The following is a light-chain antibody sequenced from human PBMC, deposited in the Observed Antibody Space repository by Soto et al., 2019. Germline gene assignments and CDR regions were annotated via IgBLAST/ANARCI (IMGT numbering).Light chain of an antibody. V-gene: IGKV1-5*03. CDR3: QHYNSYSEA. CDR2: KAS. Sequence: IRMTLSAATLSGSVGDRVTITCRASQTISSWLAWYQQKPGKAPKLLIYKASTLKSGVPSRFSGSGSGTEFTLTISSLQPDDFATYYCQHYNSYSEAFGQRTKADIK. J-gene: IGKJ1*01. CDR1: QTISSW.